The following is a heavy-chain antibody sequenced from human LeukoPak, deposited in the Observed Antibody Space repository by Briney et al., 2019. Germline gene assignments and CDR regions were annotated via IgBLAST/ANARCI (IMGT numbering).Heavy chain of an antibody. V-gene: IGHV1-2*04. CDR2: INPNRGGT. CDR1: GYTFTGYY. J-gene: IGHJ3*02. CDR3: ARVNSSSWYIPLGAFDI. Sequence: ASVKVSCKASGYTFTGYYRHWVRQAPGEGVEWMGGINPNRGGTNYAQTLQGWVTMTRDTSISTAYMELSRLRSDDTAVYYCARVNSSSWYIPLGAFDIWGQGTMVTVSS. D-gene: IGHD6-13*01.